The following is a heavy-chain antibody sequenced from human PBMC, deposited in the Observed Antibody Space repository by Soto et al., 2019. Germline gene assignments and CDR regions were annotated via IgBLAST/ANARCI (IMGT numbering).Heavy chain of an antibody. D-gene: IGHD3-10*01. V-gene: IGHV4-59*01. CDR2: IYYSGST. CDR3: ARRTAMVRGFDY. CDR1: GGSISSYY. J-gene: IGHJ4*02. Sequence: PSETLSLTCTVPGGSISSYYWSWIRQPPGKGLEWIGYIYYSGSTNYNPSLKSRVTISVDTSKNQFSLKLSSVTAADTAVYYCARRTAMVRGFDYWGQGTLVTVSS.